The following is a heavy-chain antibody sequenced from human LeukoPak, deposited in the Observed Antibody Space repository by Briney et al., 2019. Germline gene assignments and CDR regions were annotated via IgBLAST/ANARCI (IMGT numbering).Heavy chain of an antibody. CDR3: ARDSTWRLDY. Sequence: GGSLRPSCTASGFTFSSHWMTWVRQPPGKGLEWVANIKEDGGVKYYVDSVKGRFTISRDNTKNALYLEMNSLRADDTALYFCARDSTWRLDYWGQGTLITVSS. V-gene: IGHV3-7*03. D-gene: IGHD5-12*01. J-gene: IGHJ4*02. CDR2: IKEDGGVK. CDR1: GFTFSSHW.